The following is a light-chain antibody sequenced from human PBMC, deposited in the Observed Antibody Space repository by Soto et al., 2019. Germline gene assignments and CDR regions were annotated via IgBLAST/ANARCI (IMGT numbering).Light chain of an antibody. CDR3: CSYAGSYSWV. CDR2: DVS. V-gene: IGLV2-11*01. J-gene: IGLJ3*02. Sequence: QSALTQPRSVSGSPGQSVTISCTGTSSDVGGYNYVSWYQQHPGKAPKLMIYDVSKRPSGVPDRFSGSKSGNTASLTISGLPADDEPGNYCCSYAGSYSWVFGGGTKLTVL. CDR1: SSDVGGYNY.